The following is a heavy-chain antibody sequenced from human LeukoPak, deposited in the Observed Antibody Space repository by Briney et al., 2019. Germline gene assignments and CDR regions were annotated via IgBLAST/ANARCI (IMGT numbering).Heavy chain of an antibody. CDR2: IKEDGSQT. CDR1: GFRFGSFW. Sequence: PGGSLRLSCAASGFRFGSFWMTWIRQAPGKGLEWVGHIKEDGSQTNYIDSVTGRFTISRDNAKDSLYLQMNSLRAEDTAVYYCARGYDSSGFDYWGQGTLVTVSS. J-gene: IGHJ4*02. V-gene: IGHV3-7*01. D-gene: IGHD3-22*01. CDR3: ARGYDSSGFDY.